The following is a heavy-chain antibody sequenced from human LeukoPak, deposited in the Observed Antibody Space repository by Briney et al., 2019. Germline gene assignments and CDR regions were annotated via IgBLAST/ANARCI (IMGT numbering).Heavy chain of an antibody. D-gene: IGHD3-10*01. CDR1: GFTFSSYG. Sequence: GRSLRLSCAASGFTFSSYGMHWVRQAPGKGLEWVAVISYDGSNKYYADSVKGRFTISRDNSKNTLYLQMNSLRAEDTAVYYCAKDLGWFGELLDHGYYRMDVWGQGTTVTVSS. V-gene: IGHV3-30*18. CDR2: ISYDGSNK. J-gene: IGHJ6*02. CDR3: AKDLGWFGELLDHGYYRMDV.